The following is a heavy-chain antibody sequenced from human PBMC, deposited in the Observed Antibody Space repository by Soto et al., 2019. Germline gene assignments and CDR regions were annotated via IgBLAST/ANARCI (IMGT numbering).Heavy chain of an antibody. J-gene: IGHJ4*02. Sequence: QEQLVESGGGVVLPGRSLRLSCAASGFTFNTFGMHWVRQAPGKGLEWVAVISYDGSDKYYSDSVRGRFTISRDNSINTLYLQMISLRTEDTAVYYCATSPNFYCSSYPCYKYYFDYWGQGTLVTVSS. CDR3: ATSPNFYCSSYPCYKYYFDY. V-gene: IGHV3-30*03. CDR2: ISYDGSDK. D-gene: IGHD2-2*01. CDR1: GFTFNTFG.